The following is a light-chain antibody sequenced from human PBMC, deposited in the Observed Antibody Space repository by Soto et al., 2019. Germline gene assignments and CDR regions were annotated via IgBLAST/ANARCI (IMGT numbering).Light chain of an antibody. V-gene: IGLV1-51*01. CDR1: SSNIGGNS. CDR2: DDN. J-gene: IGLJ1*01. Sequence: QSVLTQPPSASAAPGQKVTISCSGSSSNIGGNSVSWYQQLPGTAPKLLIYDDNKRPSGIPDRFSGSKSGTPATLGITGFQTGDEADYYCGSWDSSLSAYVFGTGTKVTVL. CDR3: GSWDSSLSAYV.